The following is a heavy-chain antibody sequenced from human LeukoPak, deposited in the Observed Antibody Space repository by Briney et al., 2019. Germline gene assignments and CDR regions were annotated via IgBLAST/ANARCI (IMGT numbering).Heavy chain of an antibody. J-gene: IGHJ4*02. D-gene: IGHD3-3*01. V-gene: IGHV3-20*04. Sequence: GGSLRLSCAASGFTFDDYGMSWVRQAPGKGLEWVSGINWNGGSTGYADSVKGRFTISRDNAKNSLYLQMNSLRAEDTALYYCARGPAIFGVGTRDADYWGQGTLVTVSS. CDR2: INWNGGST. CDR1: GFTFDDYG. CDR3: ARGPAIFGVGTRDADY.